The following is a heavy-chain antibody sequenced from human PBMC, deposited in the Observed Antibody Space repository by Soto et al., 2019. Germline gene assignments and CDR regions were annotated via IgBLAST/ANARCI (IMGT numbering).Heavy chain of an antibody. CDR3: AGRKGGRWELLGNLYYYYGMDV. J-gene: IGHJ6*02. CDR2: INHSGST. CDR1: GGSFSGYY. Sequence: SETLSLTCAVYGGSFSGYYWSWIRQPPGKGLEWIGEINHSGSTNYNPSHKSRVTISVDTSKNQFSLKLSSVTAADTAVYYCAGRKGGRWELLGNLYYYYGMDVWGQGTTVTVSS. D-gene: IGHD1-26*01. V-gene: IGHV4-34*01.